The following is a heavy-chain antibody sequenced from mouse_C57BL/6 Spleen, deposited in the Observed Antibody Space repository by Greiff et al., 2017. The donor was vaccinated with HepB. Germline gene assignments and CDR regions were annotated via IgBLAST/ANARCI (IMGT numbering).Heavy chain of an antibody. CDR1: GYTFTSYW. D-gene: IGHD2-2*01. CDR2: INPSNGGT. Sequence: QVQLQQPGTELVKPGASVKLSCKASGYTFTSYWMHWVKQRPGRGLEWIGNINPSNGGTNYNEKFKSKATLTVDKPASTAYMKLSSLTSEDSAVYYCARWYGYGAMDYWGQGTSVTVAS. V-gene: IGHV1-53*01. CDR3: ARWYGYGAMDY. J-gene: IGHJ4*01.